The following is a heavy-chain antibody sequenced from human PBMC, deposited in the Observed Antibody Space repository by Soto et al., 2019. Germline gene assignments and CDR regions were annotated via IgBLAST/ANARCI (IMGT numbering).Heavy chain of an antibody. D-gene: IGHD3-9*01. V-gene: IGHV1-2*04. CDR2: INPNSGGT. J-gene: IGHJ3*02. CDR1: GYTFTGYY. Sequence: PSMKVSCKDSGYTFTGYYMHWVRQAPGQGLEWMGWINPNSGGTNYAQKFQGWVTMTRDTSISTAYLELSRLRSDDTAVYYCARGYYDILTGRPLRAFDIWGQGTMDPVSS. CDR3: ARGYYDILTGRPLRAFDI.